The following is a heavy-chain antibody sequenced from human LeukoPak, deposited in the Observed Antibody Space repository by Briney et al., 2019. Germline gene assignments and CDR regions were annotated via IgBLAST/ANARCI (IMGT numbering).Heavy chain of an antibody. CDR2: INRDGSVK. D-gene: IGHD6-13*01. J-gene: IGHJ4*02. Sequence: PGGSLRLSCAVSGFTFSNYWVTWVRQTPGKGLEFVANINRDGSVKNYVDSVKGRFTISRDNAKNSLYLQMSSLRVDDTAIYYCARDPGSSSFDYWGQGTLVTVSS. CDR3: ARDPGSSSFDY. CDR1: GFTFSNYW. V-gene: IGHV3-7*01.